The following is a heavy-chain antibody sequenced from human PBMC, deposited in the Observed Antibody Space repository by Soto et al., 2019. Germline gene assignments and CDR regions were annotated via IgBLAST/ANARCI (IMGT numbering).Heavy chain of an antibody. J-gene: IGHJ5*02. Sequence: PGGSLRLSCAISGFSVSSNYLSWVRQAPGKGLEWVSVHYSGGSTYYADSVQGRFTISRDKSNNTLYLQMRSVRAEYTAVYFCARHRHPRGTVGATSPLDPWGQGTQVTVSS. D-gene: IGHD1-26*01. CDR2: HYSGGST. CDR3: ARHRHPRGTVGATSPLDP. V-gene: IGHV3-53*01. CDR1: GFSVSSNY.